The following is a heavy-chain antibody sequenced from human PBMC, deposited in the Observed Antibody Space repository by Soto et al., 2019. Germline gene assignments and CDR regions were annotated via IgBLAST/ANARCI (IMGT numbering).Heavy chain of an antibody. D-gene: IGHD3-10*01. CDR1: GFTFSSYA. Sequence: GGSLRLSCAASGFTFSSYAMHWVRQAPGKGLEYVSAISSNGGSAYYANSVKGRFTISRDNSKNTLYLQMGSLRAEDMAVYYCARGVTMVRGVFYDFDYWGQGTLVTVSS. V-gene: IGHV3-64*01. J-gene: IGHJ4*02. CDR2: ISSNGGSA. CDR3: ARGVTMVRGVFYDFDY.